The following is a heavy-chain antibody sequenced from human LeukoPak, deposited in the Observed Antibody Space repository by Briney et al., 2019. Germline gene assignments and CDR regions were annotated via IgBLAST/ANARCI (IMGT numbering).Heavy chain of an antibody. CDR3: AREFCTNGVCYKRFDY. J-gene: IGHJ4*02. D-gene: IGHD2-8*01. CDR1: GFTFSSYA. CDR2: ISYDGSNK. V-gene: IGHV3-30*04. Sequence: GGSLRLSCAASGFTFSSYAMHWVRQAPGKGLEWVAVISYDGSNKYYADSVKGRFTISRDNSKNTLYLQMNSLRPEDMAVYYCAREFCTNGVCYKRFDYWGQGTLVTVSS.